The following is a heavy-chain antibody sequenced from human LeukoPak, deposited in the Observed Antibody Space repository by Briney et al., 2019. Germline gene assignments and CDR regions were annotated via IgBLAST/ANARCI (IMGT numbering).Heavy chain of an antibody. CDR3: AKALVGAPYYFDY. CDR1: GFTFSSYG. V-gene: IGHV3-30*02. J-gene: IGHJ4*02. Sequence: GGSLRLSCAASGFTFSSYGMHWVRQAPGKGLEWVAFIRYDGSNKYYADSVKGRFTISRYNSKNTLYLQMNSLRAEDTAVYYCAKALVGAPYYFDYWGQGTLVTVSS. D-gene: IGHD1-26*01. CDR2: IRYDGSNK.